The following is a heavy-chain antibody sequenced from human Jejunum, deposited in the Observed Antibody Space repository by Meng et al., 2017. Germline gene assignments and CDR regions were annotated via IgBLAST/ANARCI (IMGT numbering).Heavy chain of an antibody. D-gene: IGHD2-15*01. V-gene: IGHV1-2*06. CDR2: INPRTGDT. J-gene: IGHJ4*02. CDR1: GYSLY. CDR3: ARESADGGSFDF. Sequence: QVQLVQSGAEVKKPGASVTVSCKASGYSLYIHWVRLRPREGLEWMGRINPRTGDTKSAQSFQGRVTMTRDTSTSTFSMDLSSLTTDDSAVYFCARESADGGSFDFWGQGTLVTVSS.